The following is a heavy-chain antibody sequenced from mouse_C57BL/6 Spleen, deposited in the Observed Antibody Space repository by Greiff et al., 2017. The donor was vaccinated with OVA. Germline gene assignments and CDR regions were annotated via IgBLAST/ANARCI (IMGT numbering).Heavy chain of an antibody. CDR2: IYPGSGST. CDR3: ATNWDRYFDY. J-gene: IGHJ2*01. Sequence: QVQLQQPGAELVMPGASVKLSCKASGYTFTSYWMHWVKQRPGQGLEWIGDIYPGSGSTNYNEKFKSKATLTVDTSSSTAYMQLSSLTSEDSAVYYCATNWDRYFDYWGQCTTLTVSS. V-gene: IGHV1-55*01. CDR1: GYTFTSYW. D-gene: IGHD4-1*01.